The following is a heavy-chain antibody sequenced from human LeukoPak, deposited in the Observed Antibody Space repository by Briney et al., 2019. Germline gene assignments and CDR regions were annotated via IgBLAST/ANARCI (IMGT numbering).Heavy chain of an antibody. J-gene: IGHJ4*02. CDR2: IDPSGGST. V-gene: IGHV1-46*01. D-gene: IGHD3-3*01. Sequence: ASVKVSCKASGYTFTSYYMHWVRQAPGQGPEWVGVIDPSGGSTNYAQKFQGRVTMTRDTSTSTAYMELRSLRSDDTAVYYCARVLKAGYYDFWSGYYPVYYFDYWGQGTLVTVSS. CDR1: GYTFTSYY. CDR3: ARVLKAGYYDFWSGYYPVYYFDY.